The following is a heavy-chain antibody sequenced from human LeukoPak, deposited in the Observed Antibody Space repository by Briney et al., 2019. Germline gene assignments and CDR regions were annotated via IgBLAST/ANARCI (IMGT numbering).Heavy chain of an antibody. Sequence: PGGSLRLSCTASGFSVRATYMSWVRQAPGKGLEWVAVISYDGSNKYYADSVKGRFTISRDNSKNTLYLQMNSLRAEDTAVYYCARGSYYYGSGSYPSWGQGTLVTVSS. CDR1: GFSVRATY. D-gene: IGHD3-10*01. CDR3: ARGSYYYGSGSYPS. CDR2: ISYDGSNK. J-gene: IGHJ4*02. V-gene: IGHV3-30*03.